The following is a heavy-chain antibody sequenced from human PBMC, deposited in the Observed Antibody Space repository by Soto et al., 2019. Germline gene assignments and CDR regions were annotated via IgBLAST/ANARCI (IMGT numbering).Heavy chain of an antibody. CDR1: GFTVSSYH. CDR3: VRGDY. J-gene: IGHJ4*02. CDR2: LYSGGDT. Sequence: EVQLVESGGGLIQPGGSLRLSCAASGFTVSSYHMSWVRQAPGKGLEWVSLLYSGGDTSYADSVKGRFTSSRDNSKNTLYLQMNSLRDEETAVYYCVRGDYWGQGTLVTVSS. V-gene: IGHV3-53*01.